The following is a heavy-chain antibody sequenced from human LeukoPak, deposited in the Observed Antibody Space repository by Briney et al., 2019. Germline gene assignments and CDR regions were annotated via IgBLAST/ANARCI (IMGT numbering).Heavy chain of an antibody. CDR2: IKRKTDGGTT. Sequence: GGSLRLSCAASGIIFSNLWMSWVRQVPGKGLEWVGRIKRKTDGGTTDYAAPVKRRFSISRDDSKSTLYLQMDSLKTEDTAVYYCTTVRFSHYFGSGTYRDKAFHIWGQGTMVTVSS. CDR1: GIIFSNLW. CDR3: TTVRFSHYFGSGTYRDKAFHI. J-gene: IGHJ3*02. D-gene: IGHD3-10*01. V-gene: IGHV3-15*01.